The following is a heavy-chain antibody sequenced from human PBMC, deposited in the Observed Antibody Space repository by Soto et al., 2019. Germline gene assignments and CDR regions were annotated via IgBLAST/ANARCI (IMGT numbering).Heavy chain of an antibody. CDR2: IIPIFGTA. CDR3: ARDGPSIAAQNYYYYYGMDV. V-gene: IGHV1-69*13. D-gene: IGHD6-6*01. J-gene: IGHJ6*02. Sequence: AVKVSCKASGCTLSSYAISWVRQAPGQGLEWMGGIIPIFGTANYAQKFQGRVTITADESTSTAYMELSSLRSEDTAVYYCARDGPSIAAQNYYYYYGMDVWGQGTTVTVSS. CDR1: GCTLSSYA.